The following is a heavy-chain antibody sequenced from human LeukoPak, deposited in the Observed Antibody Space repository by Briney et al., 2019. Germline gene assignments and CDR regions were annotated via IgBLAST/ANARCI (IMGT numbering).Heavy chain of an antibody. Sequence: GGSLRLSCAASGLTFSIHWMNWVRQAPGKGLEWVAVISYDGSNKYYADSVKGRFTISRDNSKNTLYLQMNSLRPEDTAVYYCARDLHFQLLMGEIDYWGQGTLVTVSS. D-gene: IGHD2-2*01. CDR3: ARDLHFQLLMGEIDY. CDR2: ISYDGSNK. J-gene: IGHJ4*02. CDR1: GLTFSIHW. V-gene: IGHV3-30*03.